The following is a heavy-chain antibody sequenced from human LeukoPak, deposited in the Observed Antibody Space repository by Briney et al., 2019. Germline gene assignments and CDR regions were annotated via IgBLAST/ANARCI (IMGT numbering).Heavy chain of an antibody. CDR1: GYTFTSYG. D-gene: IGHD6-19*01. V-gene: IGHV1-18*01. CDR2: ISAYHGNT. Sequence: GASVKVSCKTSGYTFTSYGISWVRQAPGQGLEWMGWISAYHGNTNYAQKLQGRVTMTTDTSTSTAYMELRSLRSDDTAVYYCARLVDRGGWYYFDHWGQGTLVTVSS. CDR3: ARLVDRGGWYYFDH. J-gene: IGHJ4*02.